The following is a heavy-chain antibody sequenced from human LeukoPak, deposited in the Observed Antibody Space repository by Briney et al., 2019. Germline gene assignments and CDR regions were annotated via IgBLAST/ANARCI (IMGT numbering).Heavy chain of an antibody. Sequence: PGGSLRLSCAASGFTFSSYSMNWVRQAPGKGLEWVSSISSSSSYIYYADSVKGRFTISRDNAKNSMYLQMNSLRAEDTAVYYWARFRIVGATSDAFDIWGQGTMVTVSS. D-gene: IGHD1-26*01. CDR2: ISSSSSYI. J-gene: IGHJ3*02. V-gene: IGHV3-21*01. CDR1: GFTFSSYS. CDR3: ARFRIVGATSDAFDI.